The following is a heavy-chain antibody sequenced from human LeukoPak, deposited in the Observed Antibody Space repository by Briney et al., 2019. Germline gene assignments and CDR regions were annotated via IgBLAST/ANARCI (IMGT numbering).Heavy chain of an antibody. J-gene: IGHJ4*02. D-gene: IGHD3-10*01. CDR2: IFYSGST. V-gene: IGHV4-39*07. CDR1: GGSISTSNYY. Sequence: SETLSLTCTVSGGSISTSNYYWGWIRQPPGKGLEWIGNIFYSGSTYYSPSLKSRVTISLDTSRNQLSLKLSSVTAADTAVYYCARDWAGGSTMIRGIEFDHWGQGTLVTVSS. CDR3: ARDWAGGSTMIRGIEFDH.